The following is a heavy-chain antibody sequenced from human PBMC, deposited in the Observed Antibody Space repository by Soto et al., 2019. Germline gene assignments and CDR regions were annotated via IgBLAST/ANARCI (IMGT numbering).Heavy chain of an antibody. CDR1: GDSVSSNSAA. Sequence: QVQLQQSGPGLVKPSQTLSLTCAISGDSVSSNSAAWNWFRQSPSRGLEWLGRTFYRSTWYNDYAVPXXXRXXINPDTSKNQFSLQLNSVTPEDTAVYFCARDTGSSWSTFDYWGQGTLVTVSS. V-gene: IGHV6-1*01. J-gene: IGHJ4*02. CDR2: TFYRSTWYN. D-gene: IGHD6-13*01. CDR3: ARDTGSSWSTFDY.